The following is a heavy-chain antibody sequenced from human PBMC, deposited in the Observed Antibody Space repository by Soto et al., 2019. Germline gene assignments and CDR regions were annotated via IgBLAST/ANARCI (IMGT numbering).Heavy chain of an antibody. CDR1: GFSLKTYGMR. CDR2: IDWDDEK. J-gene: IGHJ5*02. V-gene: IGHV2-70*04. Sequence: SGPTLVNPTQTLTLTCTFSGFSLKTYGMRVSWVRQPPGKALEWLARIDWDDEKFYSPSLKSRLTITKDTSKNQVVLTMTNMDPVDTATYYCAKSGSSGWYGWFDPWGQGTLVTVSS. D-gene: IGHD6-19*01. CDR3: AKSGSSGWYGWFDP.